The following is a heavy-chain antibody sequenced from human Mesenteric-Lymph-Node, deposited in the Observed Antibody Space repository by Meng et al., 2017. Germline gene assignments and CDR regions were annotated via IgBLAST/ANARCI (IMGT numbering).Heavy chain of an antibody. CDR3: ARVRAFEDAFDI. CDR2: MNPNSGNT. V-gene: IGHV1-8*03. Sequence: ASVKVSCKASGYTFTSYDINWVRQATGQGLEWMGWMNPNSGNTGYAQKFQGRVTITRNTSISTAYMELSSLRSEDTAVYYCARVRAFEDAFDIWGQGTMVTVSS. J-gene: IGHJ3*02. D-gene: IGHD3-3*02. CDR1: GYTFTSYD.